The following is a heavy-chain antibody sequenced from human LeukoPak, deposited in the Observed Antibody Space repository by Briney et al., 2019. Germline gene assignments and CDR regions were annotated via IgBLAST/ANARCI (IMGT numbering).Heavy chain of an antibody. J-gene: IGHJ5*02. CDR2: IRQDGSDK. CDR1: GFTFSSYW. V-gene: IGHV3-7*01. CDR3: ARRMRNWFDP. Sequence: GGSLRLSCAASGFTFSSYWMSWVRQAPGKGLAWVANIRQDGSDKYYVDSVKGRFTISRDNAKNSLFLQMNSLRAEDTAVYYCARRMRNWFDPWGQGTLVTVSS.